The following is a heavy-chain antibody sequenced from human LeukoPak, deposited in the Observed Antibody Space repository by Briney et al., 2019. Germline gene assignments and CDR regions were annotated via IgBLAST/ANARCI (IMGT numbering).Heavy chain of an antibody. Sequence: ASVKVSCKTSEYTFTGYYIHWVRQAPGQGLEWMGWINPNSGGTNYAQKFQGRVTMTRDTSISTAYMELSRLRSDDTAVYYCARGDDYGDYTGYYWGQGTLVTVSS. J-gene: IGHJ4*02. D-gene: IGHD4-17*01. CDR2: INPNSGGT. V-gene: IGHV1-2*02. CDR1: EYTFTGYY. CDR3: ARGDDYGDYTGYY.